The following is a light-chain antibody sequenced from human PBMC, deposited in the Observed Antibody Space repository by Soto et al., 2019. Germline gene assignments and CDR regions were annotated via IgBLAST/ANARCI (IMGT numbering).Light chain of an antibody. J-gene: IGKJ2*01. V-gene: IGKV3-20*01. CDR2: AAS. CDR1: QTLKRTY. CDR3: HQYDNAPQT. Sequence: EIVLMQSPGTLSLSPGERATLSCRASQTLKRTYIAWYQQKPGQAPRVLIYAASKRAAGTPDRFSGSGSATDFSLTISRLEPEDFAVYYCHQYDNAPQTFGQGTKLEIK.